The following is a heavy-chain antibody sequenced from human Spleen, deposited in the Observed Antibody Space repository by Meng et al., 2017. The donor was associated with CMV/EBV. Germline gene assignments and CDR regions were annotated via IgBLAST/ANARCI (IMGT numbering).Heavy chain of an antibody. Sequence: SLKISCAASGFTFDDYVMHWVRQAPGKGLEWVSGISWKSGSIGYADSVKGRFTISRDNAKNSLYLEMKSLRAEDTALYYCAKADCSSTSCPANHFHHWGQGTLVTVSS. CDR1: GFTFDDYV. V-gene: IGHV3-9*01. D-gene: IGHD2-2*01. CDR2: ISWKSGSI. CDR3: AKADCSSTSCPANHFHH. J-gene: IGHJ1*01.